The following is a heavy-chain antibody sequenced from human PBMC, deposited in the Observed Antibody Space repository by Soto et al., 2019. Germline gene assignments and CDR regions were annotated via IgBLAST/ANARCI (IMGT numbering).Heavy chain of an antibody. CDR2: ISYDGSNK. V-gene: IGHV3-30*04. CDR3: AKGGT. D-gene: IGHD1-26*01. J-gene: IGHJ4*02. CDR1: GYTFTSYA. Sequence: QVQLVQSGAEVKKPGASVKVSCKASGYTFTSYAMHWVRQAPGKGLEWVAVISYDGSNKYYADSVKGRFTISRDNSKNTLYLQMNSLRAEDTAVYYCAKGGTWGQGTLVTVSS.